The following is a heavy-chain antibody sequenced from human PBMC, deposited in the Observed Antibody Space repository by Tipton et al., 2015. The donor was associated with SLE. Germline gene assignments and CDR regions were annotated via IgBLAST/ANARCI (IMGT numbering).Heavy chain of an antibody. CDR3: ARRRARQQLEEDAFDI. J-gene: IGHJ3*02. Sequence: TLSLTCTVSGGSISSYYWSWIRQPPGKGLEWIGYIYYSGSTNYNPSLKSRVTISVDTSKNQFSLKLSSVTAADTAVYYCARRRARQQLEEDAFDIWGQGTMVTVSS. CDR2: IYYSGST. V-gene: IGHV4-59*01. D-gene: IGHD6-13*01. CDR1: GGSISSYY.